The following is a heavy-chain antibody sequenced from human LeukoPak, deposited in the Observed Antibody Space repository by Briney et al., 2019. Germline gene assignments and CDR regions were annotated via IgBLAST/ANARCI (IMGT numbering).Heavy chain of an antibody. D-gene: IGHD6-6*01. J-gene: IGHJ4*02. CDR2: VFYSGKT. V-gene: IGHV4-61*01. CDR3: ARVKRGSSSSVDY. CDR1: GGSISISSYY. Sequence: PSETLSLTCTVSGGSISISSYYWSWIRQSPGKGLEWIGYVFYSGKTDYSPSLRSRVSMSVDTSKNQFSLKVTSVTAADTAVYYCARVKRGSSSSVDYWGQGTLVTVSS.